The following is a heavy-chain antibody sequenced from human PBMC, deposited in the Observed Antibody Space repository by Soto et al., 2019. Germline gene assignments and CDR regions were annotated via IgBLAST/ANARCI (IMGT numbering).Heavy chain of an antibody. CDR1: GFAFSTYW. CDR2: IKQDGSEK. D-gene: IGHD6-13*01. V-gene: IGHV3-7*01. CDR3: ARDQFSSTWYNSYGMDV. Sequence: PGGSLRLSCAASGFAFSTYWMSWARQAPGKGLEWVANIKQDGSEKYYVDSVKGRFTISRDNAKNTLYLQMNSLRAEDTAVYYCARDQFSSTWYNSYGMDVWGQGTTVTVSS. J-gene: IGHJ6*02.